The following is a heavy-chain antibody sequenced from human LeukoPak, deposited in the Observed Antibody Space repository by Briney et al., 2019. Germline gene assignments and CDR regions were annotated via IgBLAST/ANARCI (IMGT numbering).Heavy chain of an antibody. V-gene: IGHV3-9*01. CDR1: GFTFDDYA. CDR3: AKDLGVARLYGMDV. Sequence: PGRSLRLSCAASGFTFDDYAMHWVRQAPGKGLEWVSGISWNSGSIGYADSVKGRFTISRDNAKNSLYLQMNSLRAEDTALYYCAKDLGVARLYGMDVWGQGTTVTVSS. D-gene: IGHD5-12*01. J-gene: IGHJ6*02. CDR2: ISWNSGSI.